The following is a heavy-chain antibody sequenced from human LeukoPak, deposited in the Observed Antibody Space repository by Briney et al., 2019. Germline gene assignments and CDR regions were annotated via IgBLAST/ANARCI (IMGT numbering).Heavy chain of an antibody. CDR2: IYYSGST. V-gene: IGHV4-59*01. CDR3: ARVAVGKQLAPTYYYYMDV. D-gene: IGHD6-19*01. CDR1: GGSISSYY. J-gene: IGHJ6*03. Sequence: SETLSLTCTVSGGSISSYYWSWIRQPPGKGLEWIGYIYYSGSTNYNPSLMSRVTISVDTSKNQFSLKLSSVTAADTAVYYCARVAVGKQLAPTYYYYMDVWGKGTTVTVSS.